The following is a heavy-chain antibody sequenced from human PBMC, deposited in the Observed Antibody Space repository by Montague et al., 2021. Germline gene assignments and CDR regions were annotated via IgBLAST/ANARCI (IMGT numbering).Heavy chain of an antibody. J-gene: IGHJ4*01. CDR2: MRSSGSP. D-gene: IGHD7-27*01. Sequence: SXTLSLTCSVSGGSVNGYDWRWIRQPPGKGLEWIGYMRSSGSPNYNPSFKSRLAISIDRSRNQFSLELSFVTAADTAIYFCGRDYWGSIDYWGHGILVTVSS. CDR3: GRDYWGSIDY. CDR1: GGSVNGYD. V-gene: IGHV4-59*02.